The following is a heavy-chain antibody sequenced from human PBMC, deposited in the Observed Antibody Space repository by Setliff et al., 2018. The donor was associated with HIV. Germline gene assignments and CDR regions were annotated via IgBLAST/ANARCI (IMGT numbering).Heavy chain of an antibody. D-gene: IGHD6-13*01. J-gene: IGHJ3*02. CDR3: ARGEQQLVRNAFDI. Sequence: PSETLSLTCSVSGGSISSSRYYWGWIRQPPGKGLEWIGSIYYSGNTYYNPSLKSRVTISVDTSKNQSSLRLSSVTAADTAVYYCARGEQQLVRNAFDIWGQGTMVTVSS. CDR1: GGSISSSRYY. V-gene: IGHV4-39*07. CDR2: IYYSGNT.